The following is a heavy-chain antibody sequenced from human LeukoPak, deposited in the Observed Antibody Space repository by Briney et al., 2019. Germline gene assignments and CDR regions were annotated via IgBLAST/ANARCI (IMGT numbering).Heavy chain of an antibody. CDR1: GGSISSGGYY. CDR3: ARDYGGDYGDNWFDP. V-gene: IGHV4-30-2*01. CDR2: IYHSGST. J-gene: IGHJ5*02. Sequence: SQTLSLTCTVSGGSISSGGYYWSWIRQPPGKGLEWIGYIYHSGSTYYNPSLKSRVTISVDRSKNQFSLNLSSVIAADTAVYHCARDYGGDYGDNWFDPWGQGTLVTVSS. D-gene: IGHD4-17*01.